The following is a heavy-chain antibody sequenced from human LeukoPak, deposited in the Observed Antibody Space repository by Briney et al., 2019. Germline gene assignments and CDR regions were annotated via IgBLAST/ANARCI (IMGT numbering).Heavy chain of an antibody. CDR3: ARGYDC. D-gene: IGHD3-22*01. CDR1: GGSIIGSTSY. CDR2: INYSGST. V-gene: IGHV4-39*01. Sequence: PSETLSLTCTVSGGSIIGSTSYWGWIRQPPGKGLDWIGIINYSGSTYYNPSLRSRVTISVDTSKNQFSLKLNSVTASDTAVYYCARGYDCWGQGTLVTVSS. J-gene: IGHJ4*02.